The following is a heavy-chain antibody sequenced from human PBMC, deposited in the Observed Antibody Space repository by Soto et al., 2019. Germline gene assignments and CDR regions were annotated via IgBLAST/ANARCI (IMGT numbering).Heavy chain of an antibody. CDR1: GFTFSSYG. D-gene: IGHD6-13*01. CDR2: IWYDGSNK. Sequence: QVQLVESGGGVVQPGRSLRLSCAASGFTFSSYGMHWVRQAPGKGLEWVAVIWYDGSNKYYADSVKGRFTISRDNSKNTLYLQMNSLRAEDTAVYYCARDGQQLAKSYFDYWGQGTLVTVSS. CDR3: ARDGQQLAKSYFDY. J-gene: IGHJ4*02. V-gene: IGHV3-33*01.